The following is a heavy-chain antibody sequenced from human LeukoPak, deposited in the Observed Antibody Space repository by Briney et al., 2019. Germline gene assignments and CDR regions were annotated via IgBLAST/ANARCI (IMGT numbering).Heavy chain of an antibody. CDR2: ISGSGNRT. Sequence: GGSLRLSCTVSGFTFTSYAISWVRQAPGKGLEWVSTISGSGNRTYYADSVKGRFTLSKDKSKNTVYLQMDSLRVAETAVYYCARVQYAYLSGSYRTFFDFWGQGALVTVSP. J-gene: IGHJ4*02. V-gene: IGHV3-23*01. CDR3: ARVQYAYLSGSYRTFFDF. CDR1: GFTFTSYA. D-gene: IGHD3-16*02.